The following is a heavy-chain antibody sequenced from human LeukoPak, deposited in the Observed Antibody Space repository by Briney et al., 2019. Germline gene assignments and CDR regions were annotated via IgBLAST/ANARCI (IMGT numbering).Heavy chain of an antibody. D-gene: IGHD2-2*01. Sequence: GASVKVSCKASGGTFSSYAISWVRQAPGQGLEWMGGIIPIFGTANYAQKFQGRVTITADESTSTAYMELSSLRSEDTAVYYCARDAHPTRYQLQIPYYYYYMDVWGKGTTVTISS. J-gene: IGHJ6*03. CDR3: ARDAHPTRYQLQIPYYYYYMDV. CDR1: GGTFSSYA. V-gene: IGHV1-69*13. CDR2: IIPIFGTA.